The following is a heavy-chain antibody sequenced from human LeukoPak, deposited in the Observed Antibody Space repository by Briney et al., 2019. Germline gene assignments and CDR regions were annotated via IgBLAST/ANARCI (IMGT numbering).Heavy chain of an antibody. CDR2: IRSKANSYAT. CDR1: GFTFTSSA. CDR3: TRGAFDI. V-gene: IGHV3-73*01. J-gene: IGHJ3*02. Sequence: KVSCKASGFTFTSSAMHWVRQASGKGLEWVGRIRSKANSYATAYAASVKGRFTISRDDSKNTAYLQMNSLKTEDTAVYYCTRGAFDIWGQGTMVTVSS.